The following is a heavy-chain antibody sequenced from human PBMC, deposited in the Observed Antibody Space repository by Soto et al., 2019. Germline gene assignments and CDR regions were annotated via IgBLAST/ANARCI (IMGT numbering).Heavy chain of an antibody. Sequence: ASVKVSCKASGYTFTGYYMHWVRQAPGQGLEWMGWINPNSGGTNYAQKFQGWVTMTRDTSISTAYMELSRLRSDDTAVYYCARGYRDYDYIWGSYRPQYFDYWGQGTLVTVSS. CDR1: GYTFTGYY. J-gene: IGHJ4*02. CDR3: ARGYRDYDYIWGSYRPQYFDY. D-gene: IGHD3-16*02. V-gene: IGHV1-2*04. CDR2: INPNSGGT.